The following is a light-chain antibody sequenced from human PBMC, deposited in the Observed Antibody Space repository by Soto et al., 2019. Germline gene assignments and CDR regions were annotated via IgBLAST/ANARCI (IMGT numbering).Light chain of an antibody. V-gene: IGKV1-39*01. CDR3: QKSYRSPWK. J-gene: IGKJ1*01. CDR1: KSSSSY. CDR2: AES. Sequence: QMRQTASSLAEPVGDGVNINIGAIKSSSSYLNWYQQKPGKAPKLLIYAESSLQSGVPSRLSGSGSSTDFPIPISSLQPQDFATYYCQKSYRSPWKVGQGTKVDI.